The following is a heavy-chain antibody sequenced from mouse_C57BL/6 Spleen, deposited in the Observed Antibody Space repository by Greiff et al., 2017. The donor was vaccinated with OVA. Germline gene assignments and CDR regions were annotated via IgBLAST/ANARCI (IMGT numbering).Heavy chain of an antibody. V-gene: IGHV1-81*01. J-gene: IGHJ3*01. Sequence: QVQLQQSGAELARPGASVKLSCKASGYTFTSYGISWVKQRTGQGLEWIGEIYPRSGNTYYNEKFKGKATLTADKSSSTAYMELRSLTSEDSAVYFCARGGYYYGSSQAWFAYWGQGTLVTVSA. CDR1: GYTFTSYG. D-gene: IGHD1-1*01. CDR3: ARGGYYYGSSQAWFAY. CDR2: IYPRSGNT.